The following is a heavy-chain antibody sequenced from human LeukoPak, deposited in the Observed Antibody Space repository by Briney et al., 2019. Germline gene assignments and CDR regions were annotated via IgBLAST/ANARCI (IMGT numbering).Heavy chain of an antibody. CDR3: AKAHQKLQDSSMVWGFDI. J-gene: IGHJ3*02. CDR1: GFTFSSYA. V-gene: IGHV3-33*06. D-gene: IGHD2-8*01. Sequence: AGGSLRLSCAASGFTFSSYAMSWVYAMSWVRQAPGKGLEWVATTWFDGSKEYYADSVRGRFTISRDNFKNTVSLQMNSLRDEDTAVYFCAKAHQKLQDSSMVWGFDIWGQGTMVTVSS. CDR2: TWFDGSKE.